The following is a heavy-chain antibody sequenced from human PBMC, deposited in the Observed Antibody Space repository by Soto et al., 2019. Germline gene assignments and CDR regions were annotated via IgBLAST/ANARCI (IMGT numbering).Heavy chain of an antibody. CDR3: ATSYGNAWYTN. CDR1: GGSVSTSGYY. Sequence: PSETLSLTCTVSGGSVSTSGYYWGWIRQPPEKGLEWIGSIHYNGNTYYSPSLKSRLTISIDTAKNQFTLRLTSLTAADTAVYYCATSYGNAWYTNWGQGTQVTVSS. D-gene: IGHD6-13*01. J-gene: IGHJ4*02. CDR2: IHYNGNT. V-gene: IGHV4-39*06.